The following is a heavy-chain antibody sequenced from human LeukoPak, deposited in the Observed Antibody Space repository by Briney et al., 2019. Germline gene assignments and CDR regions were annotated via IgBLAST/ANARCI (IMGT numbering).Heavy chain of an antibody. D-gene: IGHD3-10*01. CDR3: AREGYYYGSGSYLDY. Sequence: PGGSLRLSCAASGFTFSSYAMSWVRQAPGKGLEWVSAISGSGGSTYYADSVKGRFTISRDNSKNTLYLQMNSLRAEDTAVYYCAREGYYYGSGSYLDYWGQGTLVTVSS. CDR2: ISGSGGST. J-gene: IGHJ4*02. V-gene: IGHV3-23*01. CDR1: GFTFSSYA.